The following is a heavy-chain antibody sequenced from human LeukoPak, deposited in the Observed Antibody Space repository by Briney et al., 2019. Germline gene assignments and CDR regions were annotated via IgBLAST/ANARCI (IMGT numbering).Heavy chain of an antibody. Sequence: MEXVXQAPXQGXXXXXXXXXSGGRTSYAQKFQGRVTMTRDTSTSTVYMELSSLRSEDTAVYYCARDNIVVVVAATRYYFDYWGQGTLVTVSS. V-gene: IGHV1-46*01. J-gene: IGHJ4*02. CDR2: XXXSGGRT. CDR3: ARDNIVVVVAATRYYFDY. D-gene: IGHD2-15*01.